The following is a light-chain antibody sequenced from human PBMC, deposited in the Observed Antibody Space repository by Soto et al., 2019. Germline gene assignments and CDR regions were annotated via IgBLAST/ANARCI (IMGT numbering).Light chain of an antibody. CDR3: QQYSKCPPWT. CDR1: QSLSGN. CDR2: RAS. V-gene: IGKV3-15*01. Sequence: EIVMTQSPATLAGSPGETVTLSCRASQSLSGNLAWYQQKPGQAPRLLIFRASTRATGVPARFSGRGSGTEFTLTISGLQYEDFAVYYCQQYSKCPPWTFGPGTKVEIK. J-gene: IGKJ1*01.